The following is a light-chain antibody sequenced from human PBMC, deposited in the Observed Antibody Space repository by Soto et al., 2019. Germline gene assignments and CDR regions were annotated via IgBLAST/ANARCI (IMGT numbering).Light chain of an antibody. CDR3: QQYGSSIT. J-gene: IGKJ5*01. CDR1: QSITTSY. CDR2: GAS. V-gene: IGKV3-20*01. Sequence: ESDLTQSPGTLSLSPGERATISCRAGQSITTSYLAWYQQRFGEAPRLLIYGASSRAPGIPDRFSGSGSGTDFTITISRLEPEDSAVYYCQQYGSSITFGQGTRLEIK.